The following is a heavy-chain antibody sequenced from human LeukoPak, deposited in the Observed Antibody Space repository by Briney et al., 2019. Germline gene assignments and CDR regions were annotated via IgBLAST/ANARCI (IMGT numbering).Heavy chain of an antibody. CDR1: GVTFSSYG. CDR3: AKEARPYTYYDILTAANWFDP. D-gene: IGHD3-9*01. J-gene: IGHJ5*02. V-gene: IGHV3-30*02. Sequence: GGSLRLSCAASGVTFSSYGMHCGREAPGKGLEWGSVIWYGGSNKYYADSVKGRFTISRDNSKNTLYLQMNSLRAEDKAVYYCAKEARPYTYYDILTAANWFDPWGQGTLVTVSS. CDR2: IWYGGSNK.